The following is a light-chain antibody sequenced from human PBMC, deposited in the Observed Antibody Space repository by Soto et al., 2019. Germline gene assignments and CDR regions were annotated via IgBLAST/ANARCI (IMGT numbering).Light chain of an antibody. Sequence: QSVLTQPASMSGSPGQSVTISCTGTSSDVGGYNYVSWYQQPPGKAPKLMIYDVSNRPSGVSNRFSGSKSGNTASLTISGLQAEDEADYYCSSYTSSSLYVFGTGTKLTVL. V-gene: IGLV2-14*01. CDR2: DVS. CDR3: SSYTSSSLYV. CDR1: SSDVGGYNY. J-gene: IGLJ1*01.